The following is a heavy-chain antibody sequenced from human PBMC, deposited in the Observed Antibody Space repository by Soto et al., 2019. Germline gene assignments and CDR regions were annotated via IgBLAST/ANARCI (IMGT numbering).Heavy chain of an antibody. J-gene: IGHJ5*02. Sequence: SETLSLTCAVYGGSFSGYYWSWVRQPPGKGPEWIGEINHSGSTNYNPSLKSRVTISVDTSKNQFSLKLSSVTAADTAVYYCARGLSPNYDFWSGYYWNWFDPWGQGTLVTVSS. V-gene: IGHV4-34*01. D-gene: IGHD3-3*01. CDR1: GGSFSGYY. CDR2: INHSGST. CDR3: ARGLSPNYDFWSGYYWNWFDP.